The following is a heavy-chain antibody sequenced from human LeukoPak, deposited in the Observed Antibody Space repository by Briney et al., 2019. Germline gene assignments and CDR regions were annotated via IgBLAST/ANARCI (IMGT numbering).Heavy chain of an antibody. CDR3: ARRCRSSSCPFEY. CDR1: GYSFTSYW. CDR2: IDPSDSYT. Sequence: GGSLKISCKGSGYSFTSYWISWVRQMPGKGLEWMGRIDPSDSYTNYSPSFQGHVTTSADKSISTAYLQWSSLKASDTAMYYCARRCRSSSCPFEYWGQGTLVTVSS. D-gene: IGHD2-2*01. V-gene: IGHV5-10-1*01. J-gene: IGHJ4*02.